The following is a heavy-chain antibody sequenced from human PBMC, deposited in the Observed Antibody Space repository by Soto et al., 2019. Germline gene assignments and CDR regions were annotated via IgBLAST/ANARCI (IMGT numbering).Heavy chain of an antibody. CDR2: MYNTGST. Sequence: SETLSFTCTVSGGSISSYYWSWIRQPPGKGLEWIGYMYNTGSTIYNPSLKSRVPISVDTSKNHFSLKLNSVTAADTAVYYCARDLWGYCGADCYPLDVW. CDR3: ARDLWGYCGADCYPLDV. D-gene: IGHD2-21*02. V-gene: IGHV4-59*01. J-gene: IGHJ6*01. CDR1: GGSISSYY.